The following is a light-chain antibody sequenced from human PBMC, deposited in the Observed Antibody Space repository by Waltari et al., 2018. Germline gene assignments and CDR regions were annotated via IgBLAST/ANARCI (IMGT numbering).Light chain of an antibody. CDR2: GNSDGRH. Sequence: QLVLTQSPSASASLGDSVKLTCTLSSGHSTNVIAWLQKRPERGPRSLMNGNSDGRHNKGDEIPDRFSGSSSGAEHYLTISSLQSEDEADYYCQTGGHGTWVFGGGTKLTVL. CDR3: QTGGHGTWV. CDR1: SGHSTNV. V-gene: IGLV4-69*01. J-gene: IGLJ3*02.